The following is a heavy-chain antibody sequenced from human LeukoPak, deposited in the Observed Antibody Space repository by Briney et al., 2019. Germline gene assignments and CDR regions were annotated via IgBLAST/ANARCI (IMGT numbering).Heavy chain of an antibody. J-gene: IGHJ4*02. D-gene: IGHD1-1*01. Sequence: SETLSLTCTVSGGAISSFYWSWIRQSPGKGLEWLGNAYYSGSTNYNPSFKSRVTIAVDMSKNQFSLKLSSVTAADTAVYYCAGAPNAHYFDYWGQGTLVTVSS. V-gene: IGHV4-59*01. CDR2: AYYSGST. CDR1: GGAISSFY. CDR3: AGAPNAHYFDY.